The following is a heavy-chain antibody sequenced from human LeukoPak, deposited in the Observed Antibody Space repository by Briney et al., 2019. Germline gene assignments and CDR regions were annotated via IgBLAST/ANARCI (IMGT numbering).Heavy chain of an antibody. CDR1: GGSISSYY. D-gene: IGHD6-13*01. CDR3: ARPPPGIAAAGNAFDI. J-gene: IGHJ3*02. CDR2: IYTSGST. Sequence: SETLSLTCTVSGGSISSYYWSWIRQPAGKGLEWIGRIYTSGSTNYNPSLKSRVTMSVDTSKNQFSLKLSSVTAADTAVYYCARPPPGIAAAGNAFDIWGQGTMVTVSS. V-gene: IGHV4-4*07.